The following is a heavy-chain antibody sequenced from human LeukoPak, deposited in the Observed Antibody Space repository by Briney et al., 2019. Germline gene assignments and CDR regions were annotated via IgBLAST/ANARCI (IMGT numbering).Heavy chain of an antibody. CDR2: IKQDGSEE. Sequence: PGGSLRLSCAASGFTFSSYWMSWVRQAPGKGLEWVANIKQDGSEEYYVDSVKGRFTISRDNAKNSLYLQMNSLRAEDTAVYYCARESLWLLLPIDYWGQGTLVTVSS. CDR1: GFTFSSYW. CDR3: ARESLWLLLPIDY. D-gene: IGHD3-22*01. V-gene: IGHV3-7*01. J-gene: IGHJ4*02.